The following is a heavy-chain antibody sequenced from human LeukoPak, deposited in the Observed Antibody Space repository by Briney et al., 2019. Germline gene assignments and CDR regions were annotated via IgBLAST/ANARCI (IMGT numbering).Heavy chain of an antibody. J-gene: IGHJ4*02. V-gene: IGHV3-23*01. CDR3: AKGGISDFWSGYYTYFDY. CDR1: GFTFSSYA. Sequence: GGSLRLSCAASGFTFSSYAMSWVRQAPEKGLEWVSAISGSGGSTYYADSVKGRFTISRDNSKNTLYLQMNSLRAEDTAVYYCAKGGISDFWSGYYTYFDYWGQGTLVTVSS. D-gene: IGHD3-3*01. CDR2: ISGSGGST.